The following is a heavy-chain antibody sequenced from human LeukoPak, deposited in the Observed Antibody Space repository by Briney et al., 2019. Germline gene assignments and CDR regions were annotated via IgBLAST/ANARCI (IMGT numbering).Heavy chain of an antibody. CDR1: GYTFTSYY. Sequence: GASVKVSCKASGYTFTSYYIHWVRQAPGQGLEWMGMINPSGGSTTYAQKFQGRVTMTRDLATSTVYMELSSLRFEDTAVYYCARESTLEMATIFYAFDIWGQGTMVTVSS. D-gene: IGHD5-24*01. CDR2: INPSGGST. CDR3: ARESTLEMATIFYAFDI. J-gene: IGHJ3*02. V-gene: IGHV1-46*01.